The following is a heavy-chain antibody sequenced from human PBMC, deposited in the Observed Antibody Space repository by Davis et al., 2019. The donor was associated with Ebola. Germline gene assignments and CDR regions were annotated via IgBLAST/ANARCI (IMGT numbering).Heavy chain of an antibody. CDR1: GGSISSYY. J-gene: IGHJ4*02. CDR3: ARDSVDSSGWYY. Sequence: SETLSLTCTVSGGSISSYYWSWIRQPPGKGLEWIGYIYYSGSTNYNPSLKSRVTISVDTSKNQFSLKLSSVIAADTAVYYCARDSVDSSGWYYWGQGTLVTVSS. D-gene: IGHD6-19*01. V-gene: IGHV4-59*01. CDR2: IYYSGST.